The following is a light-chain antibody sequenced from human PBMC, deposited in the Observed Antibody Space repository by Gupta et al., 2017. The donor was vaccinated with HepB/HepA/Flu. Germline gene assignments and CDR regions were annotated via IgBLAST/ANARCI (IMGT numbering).Light chain of an antibody. CDR2: AAS. Sequence: AIRMTQSPSSFSASTGDRVTITCRASQGISSYLAWHQQKPGKAPKLLIYAASTLQSGVPSRFSGSGSGTDFTLTISCLQSEDFATYYCQQYYSYPRTFGQGTKVEIK. CDR1: QGISSY. J-gene: IGKJ1*01. V-gene: IGKV1-8*01. CDR3: QQYYSYPRT.